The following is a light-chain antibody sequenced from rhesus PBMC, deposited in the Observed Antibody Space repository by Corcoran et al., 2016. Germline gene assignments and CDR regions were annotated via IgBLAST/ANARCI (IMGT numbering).Light chain of an antibody. V-gene: IGKV1-37*01. CDR3: QQYNSVPWT. CDR1: QGISSY. CDR2: YAS. J-gene: IGKJ1*01. Sequence: DIQMTQSPSSLSASVGDRVTITCRASQGISSYLAWYQQKPGKAPKPLNHYASNLERGVPSMFRGNGSWTEFTLTISSLQPEDFATYYCQQYNSVPWTFGQGTKVEIK.